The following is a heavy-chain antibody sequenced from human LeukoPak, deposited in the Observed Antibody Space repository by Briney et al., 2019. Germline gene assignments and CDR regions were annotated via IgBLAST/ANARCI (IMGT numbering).Heavy chain of an antibody. V-gene: IGHV4-59*01. CDR1: GGSISSYY. J-gene: IGHJ6*03. D-gene: IGHD6-13*01. CDR2: IYYSGST. Sequence: SETLSLTCTVSGGSISSYYWSWIRQPPGKGLEWIGYIYYSGSTNYNPSLKSRVTISVDTSKNQFSLKLNSVTAADTAVYYCARAAAAGNYYYYYMDVWGKGTTVTVSS. CDR3: ARAAAAGNYYYYYMDV.